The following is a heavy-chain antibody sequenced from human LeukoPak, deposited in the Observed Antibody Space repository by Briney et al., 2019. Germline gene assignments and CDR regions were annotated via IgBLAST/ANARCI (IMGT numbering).Heavy chain of an antibody. V-gene: IGHV4-34*01. CDR2: INHSGST. Sequence: PSETLSLTCAVYGGSFSGYYWSWIRQPPGKGLEWIGEINHSGSTNYNPSLKSRVTISVDTSKNQFSLKLSSVTAADTAVYYCARALWVVAAGSSDHNPTNWFDPWGQGTLVTVSS. CDR1: GGSFSGYY. D-gene: IGHD1-26*01. CDR3: ARALWVVAAGSSDHNPTNWFDP. J-gene: IGHJ5*02.